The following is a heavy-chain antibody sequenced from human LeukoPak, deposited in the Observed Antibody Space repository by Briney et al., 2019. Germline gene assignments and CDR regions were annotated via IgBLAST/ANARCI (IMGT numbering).Heavy chain of an antibody. J-gene: IGHJ4*02. Sequence: ASVKVSCKTSGYTFATYFMHWVRQAPGQGLEWMGYIQPNSGVTNYAQKFRGGVTMTWDTSTSTAYIELSGLTSDDTAIYYCARPTYCGFDCYFNFDYWGQGTLVTVSS. CDR3: ARPTYCGFDCYFNFDY. D-gene: IGHD2-21*02. V-gene: IGHV1-2*02. CDR2: IQPNSGVT. CDR1: GYTFATYF.